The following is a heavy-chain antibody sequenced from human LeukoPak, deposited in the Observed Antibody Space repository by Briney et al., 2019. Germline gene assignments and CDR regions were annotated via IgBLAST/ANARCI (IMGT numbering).Heavy chain of an antibody. V-gene: IGHV3-7*01. CDR2: IKQDGGEK. D-gene: IGHD4-17*01. Sequence: SGGSLRLSCAASGFTFSSYWMSWVRQAPGKGLEWVANIKQDGGEKYYVDSVKGRFTISRDNAKNSLYLQMNSLRAEDTAVYYCARIYGEAQRDLTAGDFDYWGQGTLVTVSS. CDR3: ARIYGEAQRDLTAGDFDY. CDR1: GFTFSSYW. J-gene: IGHJ4*02.